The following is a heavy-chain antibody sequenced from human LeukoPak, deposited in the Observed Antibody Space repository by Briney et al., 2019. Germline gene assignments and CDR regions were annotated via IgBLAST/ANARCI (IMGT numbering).Heavy chain of an antibody. CDR2: IYYSGST. CDR1: GGSISSSSYY. CDR3: ARGADYGAPGDYGMDV. D-gene: IGHD4-17*01. J-gene: IGHJ6*02. V-gene: IGHV4-61*01. Sequence: KTSETLSLTCTVSGGSISSSSYYWSWIRQPPGKGLEWIGYIYYSGSTNYNPSLKSRVTISVDTSKNQFSLKLSSVTAADTAVYYCARGADYGAPGDYGMDVWGQGTTVTVSS.